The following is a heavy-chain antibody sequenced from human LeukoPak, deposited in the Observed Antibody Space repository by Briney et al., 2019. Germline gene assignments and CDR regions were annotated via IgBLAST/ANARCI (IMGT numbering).Heavy chain of an antibody. CDR3: ARDVRPIVATAGYEGVSYYFDY. V-gene: IGHV3-30-3*01. Sequence: GGSLTLYCAASRFTFSSYAMHWLRQAQGKGLEGVVVISYDGSNKYYTHSVRGRFTIYRDNSKNTLYLQMNSLRAEVTAVYYGARDVRPIVATAGYEGVSYYFDYWGQGTLVTVSS. CDR1: RFTFSSYA. CDR2: ISYDGSNK. D-gene: IGHD5-12*01. J-gene: IGHJ4*02.